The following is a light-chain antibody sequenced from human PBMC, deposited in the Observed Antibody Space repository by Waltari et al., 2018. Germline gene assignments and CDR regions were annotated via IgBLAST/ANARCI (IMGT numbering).Light chain of an antibody. CDR2: LNSDGTH. V-gene: IGLV4-69*01. CDR1: SGHSNYA. Sequence: QLVLTQSPSASASLGASVKLTCTLSSGHSNYAIAWHQQQPEKGPRYLMKLNSDGTHNKGDGVLARFSGSSSWAERYLTISSLQSEDEADYYCQTWGTGIRVFGGGTKLTVL. J-gene: IGLJ3*02. CDR3: QTWGTGIRV.